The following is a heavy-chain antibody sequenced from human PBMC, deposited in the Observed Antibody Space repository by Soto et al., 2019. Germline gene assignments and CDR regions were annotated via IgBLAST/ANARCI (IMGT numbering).Heavy chain of an antibody. D-gene: IGHD2-15*01. CDR1: GGSISSYY. Sequence: SETLSLTCTVSGGSISSYYWSWIRQPPGKGLEWIGYIYYSGSTNYNPSLKSRVTISVDTSKNQFSLKLSSVTAADTAVYYCAAGGSALEGVGGAHYYYYYGMDVWGQGTTVTVSS. CDR2: IYYSGST. V-gene: IGHV4-59*01. J-gene: IGHJ6*02. CDR3: AAGGSALEGVGGAHYYYYYGMDV.